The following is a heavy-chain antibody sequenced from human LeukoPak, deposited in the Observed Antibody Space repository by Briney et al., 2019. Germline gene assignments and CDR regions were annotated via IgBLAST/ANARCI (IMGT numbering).Heavy chain of an antibody. D-gene: IGHD3-22*01. V-gene: IGHV3-30*18. J-gene: IGHJ4*02. CDR1: GFTFSSYG. CDR2: ISHDGSNP. Sequence: GGSLRLSCAASGFTFSSYGTHWVRQAPGKGLEWVAVISHDGSNPYYADSVKGRFTISRDNSKNTLYLQMSSLRAEDTAVYYCAKTHYYDSSGVPGDYWGQGTLVTVSS. CDR3: AKTHYYDSSGVPGDY.